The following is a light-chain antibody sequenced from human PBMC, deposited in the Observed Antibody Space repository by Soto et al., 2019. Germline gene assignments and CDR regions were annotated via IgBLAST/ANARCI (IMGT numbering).Light chain of an antibody. CDR3: QSYDSSLSVV. J-gene: IGLJ2*01. V-gene: IGLV1-40*01. CDR1: SSNIGAGYD. Sequence: QSVLTQPPSVSGAPGQRVTISCTGSSSNIGAGYDVHWYQQLPGTAPKLLIYGNSNRPSGVPDRFSGSKSGTSASLAITGLQAEDEPDYYYQSYDSSLSVVFGGGTKVTVL. CDR2: GNS.